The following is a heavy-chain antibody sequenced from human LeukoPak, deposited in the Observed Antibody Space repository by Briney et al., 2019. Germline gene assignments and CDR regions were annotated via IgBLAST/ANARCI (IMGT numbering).Heavy chain of an antibody. CDR3: ARDPARVVVDI. CDR2: IKQDGSEE. Sequence: PGGSLRLSCAASGFTFSSYWMSWVRQAPGKGLEWVANIKQDGSEEYYVDSVKGRFTISRDNAKNSLYLQMNSLRAEDTAVYYCARDPARVVVDIWGQGTMVTVSS. CDR1: GFTFSSYW. J-gene: IGHJ3*02. D-gene: IGHD2-15*01. V-gene: IGHV3-7*01.